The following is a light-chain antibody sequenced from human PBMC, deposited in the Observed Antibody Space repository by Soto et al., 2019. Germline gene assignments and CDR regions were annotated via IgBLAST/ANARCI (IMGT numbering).Light chain of an antibody. Sequence: QSALTQPPSASXXPGQSVTISCTGTSSDIGAYNYVSWFQQHPGEAPKLIISEVNKRPSGVPDRFSGSKSGNTASLTVSGLQAEDEADYYCTSYGGRDNLMFGGGTKVTVL. J-gene: IGLJ3*02. CDR3: TSYGGRDNLM. V-gene: IGLV2-8*01. CDR1: SSDIGAYNY. CDR2: EVN.